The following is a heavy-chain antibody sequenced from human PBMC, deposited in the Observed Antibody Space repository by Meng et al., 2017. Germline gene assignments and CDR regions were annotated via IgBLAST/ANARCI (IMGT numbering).Heavy chain of an antibody. CDR3: ARTRGDYYFDY. CDR1: GDSVTVGSHY. CDR2: IDYGGST. Sequence: QVQLQGAGPGLGRPSATLSPTCTVSGDSVTVGSHYWSWIRQPPGKGLEWIGYIDYGGSTSYNPSLRSRVTISVDTSNNQFSLKLSSVTAADTAVFYCARTRGDYYFDYWGQGTLVTVSS. J-gene: IGHJ4*02. V-gene: IGHV4-61*01. D-gene: IGHD3-16*01.